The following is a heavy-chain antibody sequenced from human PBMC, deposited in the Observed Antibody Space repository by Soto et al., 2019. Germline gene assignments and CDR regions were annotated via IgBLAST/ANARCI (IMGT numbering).Heavy chain of an antibody. Sequence: QEQLVESGGGLVKPGGSLRLSCAASGFTFSDYYMSWIRQAPGKGLEWVSYISSSSSTIYYADSVKGRFTISRDNAKNSLYLHMNSLRDEDTAVYYCARDPNYPHGAFDIWGQGPMVTVSS. CDR2: ISSSSSTI. CDR1: GFTFSDYY. D-gene: IGHD3-10*01. CDR3: ARDPNYPHGAFDI. J-gene: IGHJ3*02. V-gene: IGHV3-11*04.